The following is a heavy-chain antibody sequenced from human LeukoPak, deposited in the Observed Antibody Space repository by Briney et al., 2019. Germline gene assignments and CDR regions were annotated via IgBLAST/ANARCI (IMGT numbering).Heavy chain of an antibody. CDR2: IYSGGST. D-gene: IGHD2-21*02. CDR1: GFTVSSNY. J-gene: IGHJ4*02. V-gene: IGHV3-66*01. Sequence: GGSLRLSCAASGFTVSSNYMSWVRQAPGKGLEWVSVIYSGGSTYYADSVKGRFTISRDNSKNTLYLQMNNLRAEDTAVYYCAKDLGAYCGGDCYPNYFDYWGQGTLVTVSS. CDR3: AKDLGAYCGGDCYPNYFDY.